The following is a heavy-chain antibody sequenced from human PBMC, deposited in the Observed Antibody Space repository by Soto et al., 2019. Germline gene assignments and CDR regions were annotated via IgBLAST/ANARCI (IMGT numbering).Heavy chain of an antibody. Sequence: XTLSLSCSVSGRSLSSNYFSWIRQSPDKGLEWLGYFFYGGTDYNPSLGGRVSMSVETSKSQFSLKLTSLTFADTAVYYCASYRGALYFESWGPGILVTVSS. V-gene: IGHV4-59*01. D-gene: IGHD3-16*01. CDR1: GRSLSSNY. J-gene: IGHJ4*02. CDR2: FFYGGT. CDR3: ASYRGALYFES.